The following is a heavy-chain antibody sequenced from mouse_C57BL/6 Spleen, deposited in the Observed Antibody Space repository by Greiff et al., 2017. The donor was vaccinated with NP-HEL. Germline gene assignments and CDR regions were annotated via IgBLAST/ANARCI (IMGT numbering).Heavy chain of an antibody. CDR2: IYPRSGNT. J-gene: IGHJ1*03. Sequence: VQLQQSGAELARPGASVKLSCKASGYTFTSYGISWVKQRTGQGLEWIGEIYPRSGNTYYNEKFKGKATLTADKSSSTAYMELRSLTSEDSAVYFCARDYYGSSYPDWYFDVWGTGTTVTVSS. D-gene: IGHD1-1*01. CDR3: ARDYYGSSYPDWYFDV. V-gene: IGHV1-81*01. CDR1: GYTFTSYG.